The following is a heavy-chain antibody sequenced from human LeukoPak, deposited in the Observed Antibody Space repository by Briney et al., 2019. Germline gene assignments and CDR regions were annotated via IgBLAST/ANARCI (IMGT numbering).Heavy chain of an antibody. CDR2: IYYSGST. J-gene: IGHJ4*02. CDR3: ARARIQLRSPYFDY. CDR1: GGSISSYY. V-gene: IGHV4-59*01. Sequence: SETLSLTCTVSGGSISSYYWSWIRQPPGKGLEWIGYIYYSGSTNYNPSLKSRVTISVDTSKNQFSLKLSSVTAADTAVYYCARARIQLRSPYFDYWGQGTLVTVSS. D-gene: IGHD5-18*01.